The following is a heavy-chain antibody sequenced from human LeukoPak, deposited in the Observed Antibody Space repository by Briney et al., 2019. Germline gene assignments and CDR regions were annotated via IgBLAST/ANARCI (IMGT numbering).Heavy chain of an antibody. V-gene: IGHV3-23*01. CDR1: GFTLSSYA. D-gene: IGHD2-2*01. CDR2: ISVSGNT. CDR3: ARGPIVVVPAASYMDV. J-gene: IGHJ6*03. Sequence: GGSLRLSCAASGFTLSSYAMSWVRQGPGKGLEWVSAISVSGNTYHADSVKGRFTISRDNAKNTLYLQMNSLRAEDTAVYYCARGPIVVVPAASYMDVWGKGTTVTISS.